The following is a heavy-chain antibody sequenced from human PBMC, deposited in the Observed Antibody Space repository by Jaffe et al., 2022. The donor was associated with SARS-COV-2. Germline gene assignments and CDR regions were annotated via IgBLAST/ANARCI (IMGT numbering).Heavy chain of an antibody. V-gene: IGHV1-18*01. CDR3: ARVRARYFDWLFQPDAFDI. J-gene: IGHJ3*02. CDR2: ISAYNGNT. CDR1: GYTFTSYG. D-gene: IGHD3-9*01. Sequence: QVQLVQSGAEVKKPGASVKVSCKASGYTFTSYGISWVRQAPGQGLEWMGWISAYNGNTNYAQKLQGRVTMTTDTSTSTAYMELRSLRSDDTAVYYCARVRARYFDWLFQPDAFDIWGQGTMVTVSS.